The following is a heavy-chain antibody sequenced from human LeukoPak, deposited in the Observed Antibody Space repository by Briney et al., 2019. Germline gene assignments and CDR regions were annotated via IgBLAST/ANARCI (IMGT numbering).Heavy chain of an antibody. V-gene: IGHV3-48*04. CDR3: AKDRASGYPYYYYYYGMDV. CDR1: GFTFSSYS. Sequence: PGGSLRLSCAASGFTFSSYSMNWVRQAPGKGLEWVSYISSSSSTIYYADSVKGRFTISRDNSKNTLYLQMNSLRAEDTAVYYRAKDRASGYPYYYYYYGMDVWGQGTTVTVSS. D-gene: IGHD3-22*01. J-gene: IGHJ6*02. CDR2: ISSSSSTI.